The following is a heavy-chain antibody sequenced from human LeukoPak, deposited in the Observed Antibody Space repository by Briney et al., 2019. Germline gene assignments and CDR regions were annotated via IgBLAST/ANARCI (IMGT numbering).Heavy chain of an antibody. CDR2: INPSGGST. Sequence: ASVTVSCKASGYTFTSYYMHWVRQAPGQGLEWMGIINPSGGSTSYAQKFQGRVTMTRDTSTSTVYMELSSLRSEDTAVYYCARDRQQQLVAHYYYYGMDVWGQGTTVTVSS. J-gene: IGHJ6*02. D-gene: IGHD6-13*01. V-gene: IGHV1-46*01. CDR3: ARDRQQQLVAHYYYYGMDV. CDR1: GYTFTSYY.